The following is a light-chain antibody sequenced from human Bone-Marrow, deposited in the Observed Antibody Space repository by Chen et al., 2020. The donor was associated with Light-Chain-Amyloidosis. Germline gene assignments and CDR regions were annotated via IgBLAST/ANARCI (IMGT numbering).Light chain of an antibody. V-gene: IGKV4-1*01. CDR2: WAS. J-gene: IGKJ3*01. CDR1: QSVLYSSNNKNY. CDR3: QQYYSIPVT. Sequence: DIVMTQFPDSLAVSLGERATINCKSSQSVLYSSNNKNYLAGYQQKPGQPPKLLISWASTRESGVPDRFSGSGSGTDFTLTISSLQAEDVAVYYCQQYYSIPVTFGPGTKVD.